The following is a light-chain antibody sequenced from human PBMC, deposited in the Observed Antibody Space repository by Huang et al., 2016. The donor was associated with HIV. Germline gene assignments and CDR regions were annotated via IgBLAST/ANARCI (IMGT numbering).Light chain of an antibody. CDR2: WAS. CDR1: RPVLYSSNNLNY. J-gene: IGKJ4*01. CDR3: QQYFTTPLT. V-gene: IGKV4-1*01. Sequence: IVMTQSPDSLAVSLGERATINCLSNRPVLYSSNNLNYLAWYQQKPGHPPKLLISWASTRESGVPDRFSGSGSGTNFTLTISTLQSEDVAVYYCQQYFTTPLTFGGGTKVEIK.